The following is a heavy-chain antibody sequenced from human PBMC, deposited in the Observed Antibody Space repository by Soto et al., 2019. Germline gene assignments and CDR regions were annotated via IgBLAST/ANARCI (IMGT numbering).Heavy chain of an antibody. J-gene: IGHJ4*02. Sequence: PRGSFILSCAASGSIFSSDGMHWVLQAPGKGLEWVAVIWYDGSNKYYADSVKGRFTISRDNSKNTLYLQMNSLRAEDTAVYYCARPSGTYRSGWYPLLYWGQGTLVTVTS. CDR1: GSIFSSDG. D-gene: IGHD6-19*01. CDR2: IWYDGSNK. V-gene: IGHV3-33*01. CDR3: ARPSGTYRSGWYPLLY.